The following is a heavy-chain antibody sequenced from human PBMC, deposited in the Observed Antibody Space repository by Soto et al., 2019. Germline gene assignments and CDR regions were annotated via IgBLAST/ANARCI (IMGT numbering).Heavy chain of an antibody. V-gene: IGHV3-15*01. Sequence: RGSLRLSCAASVFTFSNAWMSCVRQAPGEGLEWVGRIKSKTDGGTTDYAAPVKGRFTVSRDDSKNTLYLQMNSLKTEDTAVYYCTTGGITMKLAAHDAFDISAQGTLVPVSS. CDR3: TTGGITMKLAAHDAFDI. CDR2: IKSKTDGGTT. CDR1: VFTFSNAW. D-gene: IGHD3-22*01. J-gene: IGHJ3*02.